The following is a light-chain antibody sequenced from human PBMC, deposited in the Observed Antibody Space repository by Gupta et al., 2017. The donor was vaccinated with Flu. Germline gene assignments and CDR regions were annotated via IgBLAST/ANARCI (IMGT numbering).Light chain of an antibody. CDR3: MLYMNTTIF. Sequence: QTVVTQEPSFSVSPGGTVTLTCALHPGSVSTYFYPSWYQQAPGQPPRTLIYSTNIRSSGVPDRFSGSILGNKAALTITGAQTEDECHYFGMLYMNTTIFFGGGTKLTVL. CDR2: STN. V-gene: IGLV8-61*01. J-gene: IGLJ2*01. CDR1: PGSVSTYFY.